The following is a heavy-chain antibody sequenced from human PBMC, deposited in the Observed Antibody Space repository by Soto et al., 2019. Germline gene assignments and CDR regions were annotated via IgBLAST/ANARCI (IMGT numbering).Heavy chain of an antibody. V-gene: IGHV4-31*03. CDR2: IYYSGST. Sequence: QVQLQESGPGLVKPSQTLSLTCTVSGGSISSGGYYWSWIRQHPGKGLEWIGYIYYSGSTYYNPSLKSRVNIAVDTSKNQCSLKLSSVTAADTAVYYCARGCSGGSCYPYDAFDIWGQGTMVTVSS. CDR1: GGSISSGGYY. J-gene: IGHJ3*02. CDR3: ARGCSGGSCYPYDAFDI. D-gene: IGHD2-15*01.